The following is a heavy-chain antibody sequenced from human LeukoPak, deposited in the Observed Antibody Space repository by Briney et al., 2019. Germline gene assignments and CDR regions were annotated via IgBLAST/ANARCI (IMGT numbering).Heavy chain of an antibody. D-gene: IGHD6-13*01. V-gene: IGHV1-46*01. CDR2: INPSGGST. CDR1: GYTFTSYY. J-gene: IGHJ3*02. CDR3: ASTSSSWYGGLGAFDI. Sequence: ASVKVSCKASGYTFTSYYMHWVRQAPGQGLEWMGIINPSGGSTSYAQKFQGRVTITRDTSASTAYMELSSLRSEDTAVYYCASTSSSWYGGLGAFDIWGQGTMVTVSS.